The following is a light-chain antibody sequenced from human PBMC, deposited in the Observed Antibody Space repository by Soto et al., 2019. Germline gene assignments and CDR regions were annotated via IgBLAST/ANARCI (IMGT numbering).Light chain of an antibody. CDR3: SSYTSSSTLV. Sequence: QSVLTQPASVSGSPGQSITISCTGTSSDVGGYNYVSWYPQHPGKAPKLMIYEVSNRPSGVSNRFSGSKSGNSASLTISGLQAEDEADYYCSSYTSSSTLVFGTGTKVTV. CDR1: SSDVGGYNY. CDR2: EVS. V-gene: IGLV2-14*01. J-gene: IGLJ1*01.